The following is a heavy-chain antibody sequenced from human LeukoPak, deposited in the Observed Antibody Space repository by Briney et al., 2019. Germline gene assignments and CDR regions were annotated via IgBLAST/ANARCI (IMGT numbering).Heavy chain of an antibody. V-gene: IGHV3-7*01. Sequence: GGSLRLSCAAPGFTFSNYWMGWVRQAPGKGLEWVANIKQDGSEIYYVDSVKGRFTISRDTAKDSLYLQMNSLRAEDTAVYYCAIVVVPAAIYYWGQGTLVTVSS. CDR1: GFTFSNYW. CDR3: AIVVVPAAIYY. D-gene: IGHD2-2*01. J-gene: IGHJ4*02. CDR2: IKQDGSEI.